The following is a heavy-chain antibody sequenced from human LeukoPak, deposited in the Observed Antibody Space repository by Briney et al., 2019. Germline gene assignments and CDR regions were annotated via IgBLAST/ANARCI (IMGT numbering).Heavy chain of an antibody. CDR1: GYTFTSYG. CDR3: ARSSRQYEYYDILTGAPALNWFDP. CDR2: ISAYNGNT. D-gene: IGHD3-9*01. J-gene: IGHJ5*02. V-gene: IGHV1-18*01. Sequence: ASVKVSCKASGYTFTSYGISWVRQAPGQGLEWMGWISAYNGNTNYAQKLQGRVTMTTDTSTSTAYMELRSLRSDDTAVYYCARSSRQYEYYDILTGAPALNWFDPWGQGTLVTVSS.